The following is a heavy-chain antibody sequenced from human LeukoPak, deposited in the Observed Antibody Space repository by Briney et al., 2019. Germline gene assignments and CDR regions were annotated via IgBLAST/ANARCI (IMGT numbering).Heavy chain of an antibody. J-gene: IGHJ5*02. CDR2: IRGGGATT. CDR1: GFSFSDYA. CDR3: AKGAYNSNWYLFDA. V-gene: IGHV3-23*01. Sequence: GGSLRLSCAASGFSFSDYAMNWVRQAPGKGPEWVSVIRGGGATTLYADSAKGRFTISRDDAQNTLFLQMNSLGADDTALYYCAKGAYNSNWYLFDAWGQGALVTVSS. D-gene: IGHD6-13*01.